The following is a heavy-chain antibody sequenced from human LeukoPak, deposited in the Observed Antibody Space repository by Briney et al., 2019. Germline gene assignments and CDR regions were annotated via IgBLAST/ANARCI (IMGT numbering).Heavy chain of an antibody. CDR1: VGTFSSYA. Sequence: SSVKVSCKASVGTFSSYAISSVRQAPGQGLEGMGGIIPIFGTANYAQKFQGRVTITTDESTSTAYMELSSLRSEDTAVYYCARGSIAARPREYYYYYMDVWGKGTTVTVSS. V-gene: IGHV1-69*05. D-gene: IGHD6-6*01. J-gene: IGHJ6*03. CDR2: IIPIFGTA. CDR3: ARGSIAARPREYYYYYMDV.